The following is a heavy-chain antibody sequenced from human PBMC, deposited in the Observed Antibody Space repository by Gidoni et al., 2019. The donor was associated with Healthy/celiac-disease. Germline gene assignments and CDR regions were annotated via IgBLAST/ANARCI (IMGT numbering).Heavy chain of an antibody. D-gene: IGHD2-2*01. Sequence: QVQLQQWGAGLLKPSETLSLTCAVYGGPFSGYYWSWIRQPPGKGLEWIGEINHSGSTNYNPSLKSRVAISVDTSKNQFSLKLSSVTAADTAVYYCARGNCSSTSCYGFDYWGQGTLVTVSS. CDR2: INHSGST. CDR1: GGPFSGYY. CDR3: ARGNCSSTSCYGFDY. J-gene: IGHJ4*02. V-gene: IGHV4-34*01.